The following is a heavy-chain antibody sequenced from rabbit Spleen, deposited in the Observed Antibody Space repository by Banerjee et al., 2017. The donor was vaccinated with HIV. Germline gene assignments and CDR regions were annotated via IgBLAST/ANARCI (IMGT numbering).Heavy chain of an antibody. CDR3: ARDTSSSFSSYGMDL. Sequence: QSLEESGGDLVKPGASLTLTCTASGFSFSSGDWMYWVRQAPGKGLEWIACIDSGSSGFTYFATWAIGRFTISKPSSTTVTLQMTRLTAADTATYFCARDTSSSFSSYGMDLWGPGTLVTVS. CDR1: GFSFSSGDW. D-gene: IGHD1-1*01. J-gene: IGHJ6*01. V-gene: IGHV1S40*01. CDR2: IDSGSSGFT.